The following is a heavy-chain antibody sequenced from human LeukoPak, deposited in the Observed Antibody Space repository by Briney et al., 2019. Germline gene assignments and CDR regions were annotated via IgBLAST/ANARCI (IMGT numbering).Heavy chain of an antibody. CDR1: GFTFSTYH. D-gene: IGHD6-25*01. CDR3: TGDGQRTGENMDY. Sequence: GGSLRLSCAASGFTFSTYHMHWVRQAPGKGLEWVAVISYDGRNKYYADSVKGRLTISRDISKNTLYLQMNSLRFEDTAVYYCTGDGQRTGENMDYWGQGTLVTVSS. V-gene: IGHV3-30*04. J-gene: IGHJ4*02. CDR2: ISYDGRNK.